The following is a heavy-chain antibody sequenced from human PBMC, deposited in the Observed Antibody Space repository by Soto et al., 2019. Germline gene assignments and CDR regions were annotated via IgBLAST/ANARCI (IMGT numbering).Heavy chain of an antibody. CDR1: GGTFSPYT. CDR2: IIPFHGVT. V-gene: IGHV1-69*08. CDR3: TRDWEITVSKWSFGGF. D-gene: IGHD3-10*01. J-gene: IGHJ4*02. Sequence: QVQLVQSGAEVKKPGSSVKVSCKASGGTFSPYTINWVRQAPGQGLEWMGRIIPFHGVTNYAQKFQARVTNTADKSTSTAYRELSGLRFEDTAMYYCTRDWEITVSKWSFGGFWGRGTLVTVSS.